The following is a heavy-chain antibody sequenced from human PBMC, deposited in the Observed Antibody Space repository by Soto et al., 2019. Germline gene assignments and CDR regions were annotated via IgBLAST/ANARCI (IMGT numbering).Heavy chain of an antibody. Sequence: SETLSLTCTVSGGSISGYYWSWVRQPPGKGLQWIGYIYSSGSTNYNPSLKSRVTISVDTSKNQFSLNLSSVTAADTAVYYCARQRRDFDYWGQGSLVTVSS. CDR2: IYSSGST. J-gene: IGHJ4*02. V-gene: IGHV4-59*08. CDR1: GGSISGYY. CDR3: ARQRRDFDY.